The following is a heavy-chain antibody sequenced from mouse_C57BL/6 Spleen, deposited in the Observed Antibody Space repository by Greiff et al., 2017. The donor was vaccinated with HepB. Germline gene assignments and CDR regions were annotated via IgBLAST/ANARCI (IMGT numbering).Heavy chain of an antibody. CDR3: TTEGFTTVVAKAY. CDR2: IDPENGDT. CDR1: GFNIKDDY. D-gene: IGHD1-1*01. V-gene: IGHV14-4*01. Sequence: VQLQQSGAELVRPGASVKLSCTASGFNIKDDYMHWVKQRPEQGLEWIGWIDPENGDTEYASKFQGKATITADTSSNTAYLQLSSLTSEDTAVYYCTTEGFTTVVAKAYWGQGTLVTVSA. J-gene: IGHJ3*01.